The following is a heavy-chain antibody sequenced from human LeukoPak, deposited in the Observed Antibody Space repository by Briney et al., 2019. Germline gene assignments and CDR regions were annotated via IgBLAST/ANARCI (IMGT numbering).Heavy chain of an antibody. V-gene: IGHV4-39*01. CDR3: ERVVPYYYYMDV. Sequence: SETLSLTCTVPGGSIGSSSYYWGWIRQPPGKGLEWIGSIYYSGSTYYNPSLKSRVTISVDTSKNQFSLKLSSVTAADTAVYYCERVVPYYYYMDVWGKGTTVTVSS. CDR2: IYYSGST. J-gene: IGHJ6*03. CDR1: GGSIGSSSYY. D-gene: IGHD2-15*01.